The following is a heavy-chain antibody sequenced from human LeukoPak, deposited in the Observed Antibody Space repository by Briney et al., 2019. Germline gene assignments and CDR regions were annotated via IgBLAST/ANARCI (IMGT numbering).Heavy chain of an antibody. D-gene: IGHD6-13*01. J-gene: IGHJ6*02. CDR2: ISSSSSYI. CDR1: GFTFSSYS. Sequence: PGGSLRLSCAASGFTFSSYSMNWVRQAPGKGLEWVSSISSSSSYIYYADSVKGRFTISRDNAKNSLYLQMNSLRAEDTAVYYCASRWEAAGTGRDGYYYYGMDVWGQGTTVTVSS. CDR3: ASRWEAAGTGRDGYYYYGMDV. V-gene: IGHV3-21*01.